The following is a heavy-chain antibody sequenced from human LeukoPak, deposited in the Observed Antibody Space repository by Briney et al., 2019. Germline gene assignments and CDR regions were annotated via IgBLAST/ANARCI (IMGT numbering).Heavy chain of an antibody. D-gene: IGHD6-19*01. CDR2: IHERGSA. J-gene: IGHJ4*02. Sequence: SETLSLTCNVSGHSYNTDSFWGWIRQPPGKGLEWIGSIHERGSAFYNPSLKSRVAISIDTSKNQFSLKVNSVLAADTAVYYCARAVSGWYEIPFDYWGQGTLVTVSS. CDR3: ARAVSGWYEIPFDY. V-gene: IGHV4-38-2*02. CDR1: GHSYNTDSF.